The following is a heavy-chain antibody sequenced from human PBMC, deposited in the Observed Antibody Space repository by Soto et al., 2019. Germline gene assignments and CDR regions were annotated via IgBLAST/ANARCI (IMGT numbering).Heavy chain of an antibody. D-gene: IGHD1-1*01. CDR2: LYSGGAT. CDR1: GFTVSNNY. CDR3: ARDGTYNWV. V-gene: IGHV3-66*01. Sequence: EVQLVESWGGLVQPAGSLRLSCAASGFTVSNNYMRWVRQAPGKGLEWVSLLYSGGATYYAGSVKGRFTSSRDNSKNTLYLQMNSMRTENTEVYYCARDGTYNWVGGQGILVTVSS. J-gene: IGHJ4*02.